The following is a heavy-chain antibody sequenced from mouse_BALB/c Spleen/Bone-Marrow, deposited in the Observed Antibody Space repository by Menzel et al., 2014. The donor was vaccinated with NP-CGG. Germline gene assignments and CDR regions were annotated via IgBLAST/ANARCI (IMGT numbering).Heavy chain of an antibody. CDR3: ARKSQSAYDSINY. V-gene: IGHV1S56*01. J-gene: IGHJ4*01. CDR2: IYPGDSNT. CDR1: GYTFTSYY. D-gene: IGHD2-4*01. Sequence: VQLQQSGPELVKPGASVRISCKASGYTFTSYYVHWVRQRPGQGLEWIGWIYPGDSNTKYNEKFKGKATLTADKSSSTASMQISSLTSEDYAVYFCARKSQSAYDSINYWGQGTSVTVSS.